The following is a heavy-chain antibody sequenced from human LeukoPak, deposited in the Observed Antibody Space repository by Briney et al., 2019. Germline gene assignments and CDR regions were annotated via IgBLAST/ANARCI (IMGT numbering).Heavy chain of an antibody. D-gene: IGHD5-24*01. Sequence: PSETLSLTCAVYGGSFSGYYWSWIRQPPGKGLEWIGEINHSGSTNYNPSLKSRVTISVDTSKNQFSLKLSSVTAADTAVYYCARLPRPSGLQSGLRNYFDYWGQGTLVTVSS. CDR3: ARLPRPSGLQSGLRNYFDY. J-gene: IGHJ4*02. V-gene: IGHV4-34*01. CDR2: INHSGST. CDR1: GGSFSGYY.